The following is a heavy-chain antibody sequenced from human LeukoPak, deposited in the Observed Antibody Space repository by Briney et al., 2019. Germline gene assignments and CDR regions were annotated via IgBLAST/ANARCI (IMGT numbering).Heavy chain of an antibody. V-gene: IGHV4-59*01. CDR1: GGSISSYY. CDR3: ARGRVRRDYYGSGSYPRAWFDP. CDR2: IYYSGST. D-gene: IGHD3-10*01. Sequence: SETLSLTCTASGGSISSYYWSWIRQPPGKGPEWIGYIYYSGSTNYNPSLKRRVTISVDTSKNQFSLKLSSVTAADTAVYYCARGRVRRDYYGSGSYPRAWFDPWGQGTLVTVSS. J-gene: IGHJ5*02.